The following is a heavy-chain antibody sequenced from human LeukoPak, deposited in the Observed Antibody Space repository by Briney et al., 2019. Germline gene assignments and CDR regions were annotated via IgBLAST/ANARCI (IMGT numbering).Heavy chain of an antibody. Sequence: SETLSLTCTVSGGSISSSSYYWGWIRQPPGKGLEWIGNIYYSGSTYYNPSLKSRLTISVDTSKNQFSLRLNSVTAADTAVYYCANAGAYYNFWSGYSGEQFDYWGQGTLVTVSS. CDR2: IYYSGST. CDR3: ANAGAYYNFWSGYSGEQFDY. V-gene: IGHV4-39*01. CDR1: GGSISSSSYY. J-gene: IGHJ4*02. D-gene: IGHD3-3*01.